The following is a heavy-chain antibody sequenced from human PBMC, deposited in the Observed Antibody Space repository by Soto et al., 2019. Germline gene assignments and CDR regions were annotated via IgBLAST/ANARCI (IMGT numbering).Heavy chain of an antibody. CDR3: AAPRDEYGSGVSWFTYGLDI. V-gene: IGHV3-23*01. J-gene: IGHJ6*02. CDR1: GFTFSDFA. Sequence: GGSLRLSCVASGFTFSDFAMTWFRHVPGRGLEWVASLDGAGGSTYYAESVRGRFSISRDNSQNTLFLQMKRLTVDDTAIYYCAAPRDEYGSGVSWFTYGLDIWGQGTTVTVSS. D-gene: IGHD3-10*01. CDR2: LDGAGGST.